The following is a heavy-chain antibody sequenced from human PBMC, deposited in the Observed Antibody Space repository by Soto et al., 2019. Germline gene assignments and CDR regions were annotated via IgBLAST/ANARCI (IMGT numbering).Heavy chain of an antibody. J-gene: IGHJ6*02. Sequence: QAQLVESGGGVVQPGRSLRLSCAASGFTFSTFAMHWVRQAPGKGLEWVAVMSYDESNEYYADSVKGRFTISRDNSKNTRYLQMNSLRPEDTAVYYCARSQMERRRYGMDVWGQGTTVTVSS. CDR2: MSYDESNE. V-gene: IGHV3-30-3*01. D-gene: IGHD1-1*01. CDR1: GFTFSTFA. CDR3: ARSQMERRRYGMDV.